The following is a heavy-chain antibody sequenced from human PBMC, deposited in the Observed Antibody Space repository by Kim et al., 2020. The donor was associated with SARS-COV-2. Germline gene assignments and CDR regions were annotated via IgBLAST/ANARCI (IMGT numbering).Heavy chain of an antibody. V-gene: IGHV4-31*02. CDR3: ARGISPKKWMFWFDP. Sequence: SLKSRVTISVDTSKNQFSLKLSSVPAADTAVYYCARGISPKKWMFWFDPWGQGTLVTVSS. J-gene: IGHJ5*02. D-gene: IGHD5-12*01.